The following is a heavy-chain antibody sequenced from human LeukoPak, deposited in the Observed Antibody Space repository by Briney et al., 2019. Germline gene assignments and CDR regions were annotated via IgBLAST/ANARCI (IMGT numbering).Heavy chain of an antibody. V-gene: IGHV3-21*01. Sequence: GGSLRLSCAASGFTFSSYSMNWVRQAPGKGLEWVSSISSSSSYIYYADSVKGRFTISRDNAKNSLYLQMNSLRAEDTAVYYCARDRHGAARPDYWGQGTLVTVSS. CDR2: ISSSSSYI. CDR1: GFTFSSYS. CDR3: ARDRHGAARPDY. D-gene: IGHD6-6*01. J-gene: IGHJ4*02.